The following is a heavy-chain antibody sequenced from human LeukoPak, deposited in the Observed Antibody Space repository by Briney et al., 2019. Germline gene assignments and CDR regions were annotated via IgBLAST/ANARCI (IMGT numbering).Heavy chain of an antibody. D-gene: IGHD3-22*01. V-gene: IGHV4-59*01. J-gene: IGHJ4*02. Sequence: SETLSLTCTVSGGSLSGFYWSWIRQPPGKGLEWIGYIYYSGSTNYNPSLKSRVTISVGTSKNQFSLKLSSVTAADTAVYYCARGRGGYYYYFDYWGQGTLVTVSS. CDR3: ARGRGGYYYYFDY. CDR2: IYYSGST. CDR1: GGSLSGFY.